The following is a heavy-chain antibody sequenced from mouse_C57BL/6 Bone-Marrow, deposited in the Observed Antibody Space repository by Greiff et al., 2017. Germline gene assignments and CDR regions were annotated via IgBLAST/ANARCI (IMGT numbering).Heavy chain of an antibody. V-gene: IGHV1-52*01. CDR3: ARLLGQAIDY. Sequence: VQLQQPGAELVRPGSSVKLSCKATGYTFTSYWMHWVKQRPIQGLEWIGNIDPSDSETHYNQKFKDKDTLTVDTSSSTAYMQLSSLTSEDSAVYCCARLLGQAIDYWGQGTSVTVSS. J-gene: IGHJ4*01. CDR2: IDPSDSET. D-gene: IGHD4-1*01. CDR1: GYTFTSYW.